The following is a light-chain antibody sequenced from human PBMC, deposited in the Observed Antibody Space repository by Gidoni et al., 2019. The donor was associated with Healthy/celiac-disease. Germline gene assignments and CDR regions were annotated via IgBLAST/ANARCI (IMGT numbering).Light chain of an antibody. CDR2: YAS. V-gene: IGKV3-11*01. J-gene: IGKJ4*01. CDR3: QQRSNWLT. Sequence: DIVLTQSPATLSLSPGESVTLSCRASQSVRSYLAWYQQKPGQDPRLLIYYASNRATGIPARFRGSWYGTDFTLNISSLEPEDFAVYYWQQRSNWLTFGGGTKVEIK. CDR1: QSVRSY.